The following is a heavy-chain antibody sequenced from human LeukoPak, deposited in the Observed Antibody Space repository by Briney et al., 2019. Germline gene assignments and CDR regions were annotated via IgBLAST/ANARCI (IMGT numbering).Heavy chain of an antibody. V-gene: IGHV3-23*01. D-gene: IGHD7-27*01. Sequence: GGSLRLSCAASGFTFSSYDMSWVRQAPGRGLEWVSGISCSGANTYHADSVKGRFTISRDNSKNTLYLQMNSLRAEDTAVYYCAKDAWGFDYWGQGTLVTVSS. CDR3: AKDAWGFDY. CDR1: GFTFSSYD. J-gene: IGHJ4*02. CDR2: ISCSGANT.